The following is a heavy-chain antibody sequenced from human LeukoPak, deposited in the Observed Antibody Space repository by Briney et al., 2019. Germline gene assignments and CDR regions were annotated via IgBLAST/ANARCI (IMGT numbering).Heavy chain of an antibody. D-gene: IGHD1-26*01. V-gene: IGHV3-48*01. Sequence: GGSLRLSCAASGFTFSYYTMNWVRQAPGKGLEWVPYISSSSTTIYYADSVKGRFTVSRDNAKNSLYLQMNSLRADDTAVYYCARQNSGGYVDYWGQGTLVTVSS. CDR3: ARQNSGGYVDY. CDR2: ISSSSTTI. CDR1: GFTFSYYT. J-gene: IGHJ4*02.